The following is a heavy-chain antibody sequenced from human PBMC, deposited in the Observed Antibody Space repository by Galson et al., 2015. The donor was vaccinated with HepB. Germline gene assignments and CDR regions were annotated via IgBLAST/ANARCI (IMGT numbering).Heavy chain of an antibody. D-gene: IGHD3-10*01. CDR1: GFTFSSYP. CDR2: IWYDESYK. V-gene: IGHV3-33*03. Sequence: LRLSCAASGFTFSSYPMHWVRQAPGKGLEWVAVIWYDESYKFYEDSLKGRFTVSRDNSKNTLFLQMNGLTSEDTAVYYCARPLLVGGGLSFWGQGTLVIVSS. J-gene: IGHJ1*01. CDR3: ARPLLVGGGLSF.